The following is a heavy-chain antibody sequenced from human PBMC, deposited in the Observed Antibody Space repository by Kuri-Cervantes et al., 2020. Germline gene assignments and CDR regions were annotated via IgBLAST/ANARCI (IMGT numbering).Heavy chain of an antibody. CDR3: ARGGYSSGWYGY. V-gene: IGHV3-30-3*01. CDR1: GFTLSSYT. CDR2: ISYDESKK. Sequence: GESLKISCAASGFTLSSYTIHWVRQAPGRGLEWVALISYDESKKFYSDSVKGRFTISRDSSKNTLYLQMNSLRAEDTAVHYCARGGYSSGWYGYWGQGTLVTVSS. J-gene: IGHJ4*02. D-gene: IGHD6-19*01.